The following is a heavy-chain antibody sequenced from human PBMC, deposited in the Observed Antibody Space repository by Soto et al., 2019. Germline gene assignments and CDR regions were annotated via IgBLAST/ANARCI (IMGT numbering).Heavy chain of an antibody. CDR1: GYTLTELS. CDR2: FDPEDGET. Sequence: ASVKVSCKVSGYTLTELSMHWVRQAPGKGLGWMGGFDPEDGETIYAQKFQGRVTMTEDTSTDTAYMELSSLRSEDTAVYYRATLSTIFGVVHWFDPWGQGTLVTVSS. CDR3: ATLSTIFGVVHWFDP. V-gene: IGHV1-24*01. J-gene: IGHJ5*02. D-gene: IGHD3-3*01.